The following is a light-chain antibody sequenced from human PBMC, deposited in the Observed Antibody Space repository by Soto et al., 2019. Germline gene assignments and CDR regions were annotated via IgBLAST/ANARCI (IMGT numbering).Light chain of an antibody. CDR1: QDISSL. Sequence: DIQMTQSPSSVSASIGDRVTITCRASQDISSLLAWYQRKPGKAPKLLVYGASTLQSGAPSRFSGSGSGTDFTLTISSLQPEDFATYFCQQADSFPLTFGGGTKVDIK. J-gene: IGKJ4*01. V-gene: IGKV1D-12*01. CDR3: QQADSFPLT. CDR2: GAS.